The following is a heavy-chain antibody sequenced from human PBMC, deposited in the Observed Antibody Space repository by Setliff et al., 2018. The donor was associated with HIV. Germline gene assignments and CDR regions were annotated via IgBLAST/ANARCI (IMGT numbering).Heavy chain of an antibody. J-gene: IGHJ2*01. CDR1: RGSFSHYY. Sequence: SETLSLTCAVYRGSFSHYYWTWIRQSPGKGLEWIAEINQERTTFYNPSLKSRLIMSLDTSRNEVSLRLNSLTAADTATYFCARVRFSFNNVRCFDLWGPGTRVTVSS. V-gene: IGHV4-34*01. CDR3: ARVRFSFNNVRCFDL. CDR2: INQERTT. D-gene: IGHD1-20*01.